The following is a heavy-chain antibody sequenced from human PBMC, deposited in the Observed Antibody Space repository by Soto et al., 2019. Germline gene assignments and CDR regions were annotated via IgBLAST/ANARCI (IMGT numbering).Heavy chain of an antibody. CDR3: AREDIQDIVVVVVAPEGLGY. D-gene: IGHD2-15*01. Sequence: QVQLVQSGAEVKKPGASVKVSCKASGYTFTSYGISWVRQAPGQGLEWMGRISGYNGNSNYAQNLQGRVTMTTDTATSTAYMELRSLRSDDTAVYYCAREDIQDIVVVVVAPEGLGYWGQGTLVTVSS. J-gene: IGHJ4*02. CDR2: ISGYNGNS. V-gene: IGHV1-18*01. CDR1: GYTFTSYG.